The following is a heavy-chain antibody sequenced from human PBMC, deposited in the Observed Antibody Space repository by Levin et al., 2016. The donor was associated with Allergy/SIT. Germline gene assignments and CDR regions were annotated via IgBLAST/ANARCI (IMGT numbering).Heavy chain of an antibody. CDR2: IYSGGNT. Sequence: GGSLRLSCAASGVTVYNNYMSWVRQAPGKGLEGVSVIYSGGNTFYAGSVKGRFTISRDNSKNALYLQMDSLRADDTAVYYCAREGFNDYDYPTFDYWGQGAPVTVSS. CDR3: AREGFNDYDYPTFDY. CDR1: GVTVYNNY. J-gene: IGHJ4*02. V-gene: IGHV3-66*01. D-gene: IGHD5-12*01.